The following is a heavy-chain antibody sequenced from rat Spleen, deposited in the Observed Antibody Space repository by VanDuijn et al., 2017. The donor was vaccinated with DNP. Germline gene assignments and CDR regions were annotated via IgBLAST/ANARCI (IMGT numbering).Heavy chain of an antibody. J-gene: IGHJ1*01. Sequence: EVQLVESGGGLVQPGGSLKLSCAASGFTFSNYGMAWVRQAPTKGLEWVASITNSGGSTYYRDSVKGRFTISRDNAKSTLYLQMDSLRSEDTATYYCARHGRVTTVATYWYFDFWGPGTMVTVSS. CDR2: ITNSGGST. CDR1: GFTFSNYG. V-gene: IGHV5S13*01. D-gene: IGHD1-3*01. CDR3: ARHGRVTTVATYWYFDF.